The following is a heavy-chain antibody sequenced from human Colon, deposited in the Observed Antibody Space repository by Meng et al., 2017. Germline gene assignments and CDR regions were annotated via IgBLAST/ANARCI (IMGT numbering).Heavy chain of an antibody. CDR1: GGSLSASDDY. V-gene: IGHV4-39*01. CDR2: IHYGGST. J-gene: IGHJ5*02. D-gene: IGHD6-19*01. CDR3: ARRTTGWILDP. Sequence: QLQLQELGSRLVKHSENLSLNCTVSGGSLSASDDYWGWIRQPPGKGLEWIGSIHYGGSTFYQPSLRSRVTVSVDTSNNQFSLILSSVTAADTAVYYCARRTTGWILDPWGQGTLVTVSS.